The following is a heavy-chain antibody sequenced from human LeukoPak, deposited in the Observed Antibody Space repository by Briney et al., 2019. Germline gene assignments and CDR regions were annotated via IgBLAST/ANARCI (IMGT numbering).Heavy chain of an antibody. CDR3: ARGGATVSSRSFDY. V-gene: IGHV3-53*01. Sequence: GGSLRLSCAASGFTVSSNYMSWVRQAPGKGLEWVSAIYSGGSTYYADSVKGRFTISRDNSKNTLYLQMNSLRAEDTAVYYCARGGATVSSRSFDYWGQGTLVTVSS. J-gene: IGHJ4*02. CDR2: IYSGGST. D-gene: IGHD4-17*01. CDR1: GFTVSSNY.